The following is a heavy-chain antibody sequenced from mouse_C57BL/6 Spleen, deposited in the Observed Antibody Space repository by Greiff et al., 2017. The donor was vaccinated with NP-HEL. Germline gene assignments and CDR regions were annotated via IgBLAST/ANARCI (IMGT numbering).Heavy chain of an antibody. V-gene: IGHV1-69*01. CDR1: GYTFTSYW. CDR2: IDPSDSYT. Sequence: VQLQQPGAELVMPGASVKLSCKASGYTFTSYWMHWVKQRPGQGLEWIGEIDPSDSYTNYNQKFKGKSTLTVDKSSSTAYMQLSSLTSEDSAVYYCARVNDYDAGDYWGQGTSVTVSS. D-gene: IGHD2-4*01. CDR3: ARVNDYDAGDY. J-gene: IGHJ4*01.